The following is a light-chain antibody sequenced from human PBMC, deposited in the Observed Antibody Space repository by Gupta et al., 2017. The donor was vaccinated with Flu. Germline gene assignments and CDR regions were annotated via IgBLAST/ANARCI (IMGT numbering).Light chain of an antibody. CDR2: EAS. J-gene: IGKJ2*01. CDR1: QSIDNW. CDR3: QQYNNWLNT. V-gene: IGKV1-5*01. Sequence: DRVTITGRASQSIDNWLAWYQQKPGKAPQLLIYEASTLESGVPSRFSGSGSGTEFTLTISSLQPDDFATYYCQQYNNWLNTFGQGTKLEV.